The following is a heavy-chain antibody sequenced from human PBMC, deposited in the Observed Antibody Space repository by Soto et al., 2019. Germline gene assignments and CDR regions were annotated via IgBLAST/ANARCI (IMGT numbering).Heavy chain of an antibody. CDR1: GGTFSSYA. CDR3: ARDPRGMVRRVNVWFDP. CDR2: IIPIFGTA. V-gene: IGHV1-69*12. D-gene: IGHD3-10*01. Sequence: QVQLVQSGAGVKKPGSSVKVSCKASGGTFSSYAISWVRQAPGQGLEWMGGIIPIFGTANYAQKFQGRVTITADESTSTAYMELSSLRSEDTAVYYCARDPRGMVRRVNVWFDPWGQGTLVTVSS. J-gene: IGHJ5*02.